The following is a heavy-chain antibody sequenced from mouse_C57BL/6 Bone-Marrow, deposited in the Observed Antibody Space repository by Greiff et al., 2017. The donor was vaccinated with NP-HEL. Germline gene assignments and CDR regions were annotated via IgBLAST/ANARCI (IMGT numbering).Heavy chain of an antibody. D-gene: IGHD1-1*01. CDR2: ISYDGSN. J-gene: IGHJ2*01. CDR3: ARGILRGY. V-gene: IGHV3-6*01. CDR1: GYSITSGYY. Sequence: EVKLMESGPGLVKPSQSLSLTCSVTGYSITSGYYWNWIRQFPGNKLEWMGYISYDGSNNYNPSLKNRISITRDTSKNQFFLKLNSVTTEDTATYYCARGILRGYWGQGTTLTVSS.